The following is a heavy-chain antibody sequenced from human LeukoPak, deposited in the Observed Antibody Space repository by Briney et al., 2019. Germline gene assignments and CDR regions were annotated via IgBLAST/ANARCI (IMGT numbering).Heavy chain of an antibody. CDR1: GVSISSYY. D-gene: IGHD4-17*01. CDR3: AREGDYGDYVNY. V-gene: IGHV4-59*01. Sequence: SETLSLTCTVSGVSISSYYWSWIRQPPGKGLEWIGYIYYSGSTNYNTSLKSRVTISVDTSKNQFFLKLNSVTAADTAVYYCAREGDYGDYVNYWGQGTLVTVSS. CDR2: IYYSGST. J-gene: IGHJ4*02.